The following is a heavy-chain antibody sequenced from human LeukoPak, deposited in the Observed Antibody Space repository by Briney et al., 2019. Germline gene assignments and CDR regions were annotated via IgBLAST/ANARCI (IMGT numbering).Heavy chain of an antibody. CDR3: ARGRKFDGSGSYSPNFDY. CDR1: GGSFSGYY. J-gene: IGHJ4*02. D-gene: IGHD3-10*01. CDR2: INHSGST. V-gene: IGHV4-34*01. Sequence: KSSETLSLTCAVYGGSFSGYYWSWIRQPPGKGLEWIGEINHSGSTNYNPSLKSRVTISVDTSRNQFSLKLSSVTAADTAVYYCARGRKFDGSGSYSPNFDYWGQGTLVTVSS.